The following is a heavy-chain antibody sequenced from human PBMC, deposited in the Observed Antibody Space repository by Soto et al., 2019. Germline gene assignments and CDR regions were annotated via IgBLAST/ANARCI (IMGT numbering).Heavy chain of an antibody. D-gene: IGHD3-10*01. Sequence: QVQLQESGPGLVKPSETLSLTCTVSGGSISSYYWSWIRQPPGKGLEWIGYIYYSGSTKYNSSLKSRVTISVDTSKNQFSLKLSSVTAADTAVYYCARELDGSGSHMGYYFDYWGQGTLVTVSS. CDR3: ARELDGSGSHMGYYFDY. CDR1: GGSISSYY. CDR2: IYYSGST. V-gene: IGHV4-59*01. J-gene: IGHJ4*02.